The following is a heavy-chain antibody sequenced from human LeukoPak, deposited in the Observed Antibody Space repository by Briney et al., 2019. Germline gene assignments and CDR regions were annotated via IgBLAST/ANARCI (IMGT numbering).Heavy chain of an antibody. Sequence: SETLSLTCTVSGGSISSHYWSWIRQPPGKGLEWIGYIYYSGSTNYNPSLKSRVTISVDTSKNQFSLKLSSVTAADTAVYYCARSSNYGDFGDYWGQGTLVTVSS. CDR3: ARSSNYGDFGDY. J-gene: IGHJ4*02. CDR2: IYYSGST. D-gene: IGHD4-11*01. V-gene: IGHV4-59*11. CDR1: GGSISSHY.